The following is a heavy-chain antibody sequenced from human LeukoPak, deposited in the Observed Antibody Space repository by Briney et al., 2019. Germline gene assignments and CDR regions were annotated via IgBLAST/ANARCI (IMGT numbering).Heavy chain of an antibody. CDR3: ARDVVGPNRWVYGMDV. CDR1: GFTVSSNY. V-gene: IGHV3-53*01. D-gene: IGHD3/OR15-3a*01. J-gene: IGHJ6*02. CDR2: IYSGGST. Sequence: GGSLRLSCAASGFTVSSNYMTWVRQAPGKGLEWVSVIYSGGSTYYADSGKGRFTISRDNSKNTVYLQMNSLRAEDTAVYYCARDVVGPNRWVYGMDVWGQGTTVTVSS.